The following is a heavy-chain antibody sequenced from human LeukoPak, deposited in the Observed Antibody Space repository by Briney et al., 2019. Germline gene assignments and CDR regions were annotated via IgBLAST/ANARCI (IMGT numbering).Heavy chain of an antibody. D-gene: IGHD3-3*01. J-gene: IGHJ4*02. CDR3: ARLSITIFGVVSVPADY. CDR2: ISSSGSTI. V-gene: IGHV3-11*01. CDR1: GFTFSDYY. Sequence: GGSLRLSCAASGFTFSDYYMSWIRQAPGKGLEWVSYISSSGSTIYYADSVKGRFTISRDNAKNSLYLQMNSLRAEDTAVYYCARLSITIFGVVSVPADYWGQGTLVTVSS.